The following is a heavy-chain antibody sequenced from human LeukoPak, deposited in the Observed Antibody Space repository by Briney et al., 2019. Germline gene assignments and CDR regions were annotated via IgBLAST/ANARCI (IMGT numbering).Heavy chain of an antibody. V-gene: IGHV3-23*01. D-gene: IGHD3-10*01. Sequence: GGSLRLSCAASGLTFSSYVMTWVRQAPGKGLEWVSTMSGSGGSTYYADSVKGRFTISRDNSKNTLYLQMNSLRAEDTAVYYCAKVGGAKEAYFDYWGQGTLVTVSS. CDR3: AKVGGAKEAYFDY. J-gene: IGHJ4*02. CDR1: GLTFSSYV. CDR2: MSGSGGST.